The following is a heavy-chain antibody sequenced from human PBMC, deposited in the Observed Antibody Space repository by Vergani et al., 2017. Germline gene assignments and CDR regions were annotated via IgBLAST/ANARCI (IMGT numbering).Heavy chain of an antibody. CDR2: ISFNGLTV. V-gene: IGHV3-20*04. D-gene: IGHD3-16*01. CDR1: GFRFDQFG. Sequence: EVELVDSGGKVVRPGGSLRLSCVASGFRFDQFGMMWVRQSPGKGPEWVAGISFNGLTVGYSESVEGRFTISRDNSKKSLFLQMNSLRTDDTATYYCAKHFRGWGIDYWGQGTQVIVSS. J-gene: IGHJ4*02. CDR3: AKHFRGWGIDY.